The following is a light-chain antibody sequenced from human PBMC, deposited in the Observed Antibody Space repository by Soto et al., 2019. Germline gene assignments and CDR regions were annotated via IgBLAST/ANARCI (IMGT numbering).Light chain of an antibody. Sequence: QSALTQPASVSGSPGQSITISCSGTRSDIGAYNYVSWYQHHPGKAPKLIIYEVTTRPSGVSDRFSGYKSGNTASLTISGLQAEEEADYYCRAYTSISTYVFGSGTKLTVL. CDR1: RSDIGAYNY. V-gene: IGLV2-14*01. J-gene: IGLJ1*01. CDR2: EVT. CDR3: RAYTSISTYV.